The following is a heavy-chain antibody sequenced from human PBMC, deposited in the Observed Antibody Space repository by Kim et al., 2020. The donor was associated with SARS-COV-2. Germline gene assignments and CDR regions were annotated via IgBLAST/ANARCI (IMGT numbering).Heavy chain of an antibody. J-gene: IGHJ3*01. CDR3: ARVDGG. V-gene: IGHV3-7*01. Sequence: QDGSEEYYVCSVKGRFTISRDNAKNSLYLQMNSLRAEDTAVYYCARVDGGWGQGTMVTVSS. CDR2: QDGSEE.